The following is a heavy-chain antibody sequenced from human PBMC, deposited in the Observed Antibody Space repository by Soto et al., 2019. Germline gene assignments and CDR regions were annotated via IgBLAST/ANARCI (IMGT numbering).Heavy chain of an antibody. Sequence: SETLSLTCAVYGAPFSGYYWTWIRQPPGKGLEWIGEINHTGSTKYNPSLESRVTISLDTSKNQFSLKLSSVTAADTAVYYCARARLSSSWYVYYYGMDVWGQGTTVTVSS. J-gene: IGHJ6*02. CDR3: ARARLSSSWYVYYYGMDV. CDR1: GAPFSGYY. CDR2: INHTGST. V-gene: IGHV4-34*01. D-gene: IGHD6-13*01.